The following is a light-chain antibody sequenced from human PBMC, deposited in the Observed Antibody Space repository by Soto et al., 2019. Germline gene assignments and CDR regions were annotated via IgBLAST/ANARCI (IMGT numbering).Light chain of an antibody. V-gene: IGKV1-39*01. CDR1: QSISSY. CDR2: AAS. CDR3: QQSYSTPDT. Sequence: DIQMTQSPSSLSASVGDRVTITCRASQSISSYLKWYQQKPGKAPKILIYAASSLQSGVPSRFRGSGSRTEFTLTISSPQPEDCATYNCQQSYSTPDTFGQGTKLEIK. J-gene: IGKJ2*01.